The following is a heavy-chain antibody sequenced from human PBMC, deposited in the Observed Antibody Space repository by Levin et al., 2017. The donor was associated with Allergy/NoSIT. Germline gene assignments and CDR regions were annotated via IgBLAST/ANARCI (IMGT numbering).Heavy chain of an antibody. V-gene: IGHV3-48*02. CDR3: AKSYCPGNCHSPLY. CDR2: ITKTGTTI. D-gene: IGHD2-21*01. CDR1: GFDFSSFT. J-gene: IGHJ4*02. Sequence: SGESLKISCAASGFDFSSFTMHWVRQAPGRGPEWLSYITKTGTTIFYADSVKGRFTISRDNAKSSLFLQMNSLRDDDTAVYYCAKSYCPGNCHSPLYWRQGTLVIASS.